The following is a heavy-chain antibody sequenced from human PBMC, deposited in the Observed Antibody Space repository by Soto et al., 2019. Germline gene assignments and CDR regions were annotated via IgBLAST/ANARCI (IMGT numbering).Heavy chain of an antibody. Sequence: EVQLVESGGGLIQPGGSLRLSCAASGFTVSSNYMSWVRQAPGKGLEWVSVIYSGGSTYYADSVKGRFTISRDNSKNTLYLQMNSLRAEDTAVYYCARVGFYYYDSSGPFDYWGQGTLVTVSS. V-gene: IGHV3-53*01. J-gene: IGHJ4*02. D-gene: IGHD3-22*01. CDR3: ARVGFYYYDSSGPFDY. CDR1: GFTVSSNY. CDR2: IYSGGST.